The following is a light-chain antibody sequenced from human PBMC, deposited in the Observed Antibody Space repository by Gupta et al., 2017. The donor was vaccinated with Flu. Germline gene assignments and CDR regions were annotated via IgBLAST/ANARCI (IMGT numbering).Light chain of an antibody. V-gene: IGLV2-14*01. CDR2: DVT. CDR3: SSCTSATTLV. J-gene: IGLJ2*01. CDR1: GGSYNY. Sequence: GGSYNYVSWYQQYPGQAPKLLIYDVTNRPSGVSSRFSGSKSSDTASLTISGLQTEDEADYYCSSCTSATTLVFGGGTKLTVL.